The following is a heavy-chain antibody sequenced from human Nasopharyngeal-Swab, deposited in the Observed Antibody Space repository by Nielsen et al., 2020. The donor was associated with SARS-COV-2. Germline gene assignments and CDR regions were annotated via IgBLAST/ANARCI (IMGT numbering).Heavy chain of an antibody. CDR3: ARWSVAQTPQPYGMDV. Sequence: ESLKISCAVYGGSFSGYYWSWIRQPPGKGLEWIGEINHSGSTNYNPSLKSRVTISVGTSKNQFSLKLSSVTAADTAVYYCARWSVAQTPQPYGMDVWGQGTTVTVSS. CDR1: GGSFSGYY. CDR2: INHSGST. D-gene: IGHD6-19*01. J-gene: IGHJ6*02. V-gene: IGHV4-34*01.